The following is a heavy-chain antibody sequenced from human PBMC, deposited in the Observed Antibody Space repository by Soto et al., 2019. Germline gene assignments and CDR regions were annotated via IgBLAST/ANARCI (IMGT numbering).Heavy chain of an antibody. CDR1: GDSISGGAY. V-gene: IGHV4-31*03. CDR2: IYYSGST. Sequence: QVQLQESGPGLVKPSHTLSLTCTVSGDSISGGAYLIWIRQHPGKVLEWIVYIYYSGSTYYNPSLKSRLTLSLDTSNNQFSLMLNSVTAADTAVYYCARIKSAYYKIISYSFEYWGRGTLVNVSS. D-gene: IGHD3-9*01. CDR3: ARIKSAYYKIISYSFEY. J-gene: IGHJ4*02.